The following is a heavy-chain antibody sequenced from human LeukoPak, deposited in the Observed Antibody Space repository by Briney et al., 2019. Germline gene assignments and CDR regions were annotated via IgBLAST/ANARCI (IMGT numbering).Heavy chain of an antibody. V-gene: IGHV3-21*01. Sequence: GGSLRLSCAASGFTFSSYSMNWVRQAPGKGLEWVSSISSSSSYIYYADSVKGRFTISRDNAKNSLYLQMNSLRAEDTTVYYCARAGYSSSWYPYYFDYWGQGTLVTVSS. J-gene: IGHJ4*02. CDR3: ARAGYSSSWYPYYFDY. CDR1: GFTFSSYS. D-gene: IGHD6-13*01. CDR2: ISSSSSYI.